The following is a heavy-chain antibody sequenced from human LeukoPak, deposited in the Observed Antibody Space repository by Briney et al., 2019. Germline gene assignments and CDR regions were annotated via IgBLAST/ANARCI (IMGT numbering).Heavy chain of an antibody. CDR3: ATIVVAAAGRGYYYYGMDI. J-gene: IGHJ6*02. V-gene: IGHV5-51*01. CDR1: GYSFASFW. CDR2: IYPGDSDT. Sequence: GESLKISCKGSGYSFASFWIGWVRQMPGKGLEWMGIIYPGDSDTRYSPSFQGQVTISADKSISTTYVQWSSLKASDSAMYYCATIVVAAAGRGYYYYGMDIWGQGTTVTVSS. D-gene: IGHD6-13*01.